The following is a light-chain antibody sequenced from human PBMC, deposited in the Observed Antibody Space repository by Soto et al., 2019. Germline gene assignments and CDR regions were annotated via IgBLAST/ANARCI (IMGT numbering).Light chain of an antibody. CDR1: SRDVGSYNL. Sequence: QSALTQPASVSGSPGQSITMSCTGTSRDVGSYNLVSWYQQHPGKVPKLMIYEDTKRPSGVSSRFSGSKSGNTASLTISGLQVEDEADYYCCSYTGNFTLLFGGGTKLTVL. CDR2: EDT. CDR3: CSYTGNFTLL. J-gene: IGLJ2*01. V-gene: IGLV2-23*01.